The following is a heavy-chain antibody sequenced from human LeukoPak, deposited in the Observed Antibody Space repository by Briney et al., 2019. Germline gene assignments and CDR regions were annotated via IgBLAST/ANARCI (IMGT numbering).Heavy chain of an antibody. V-gene: IGHV1-18*01. D-gene: IGHD4-23*01. CDR3: ARFRGVVGDYGGWMTLGFDY. CDR2: ISAYNGNT. J-gene: IGHJ4*02. CDR1: GYTFTSYG. Sequence: ASVTVSCTASGYTFTSYGISWVRQAPGQGLEWMGWISAYNGNTNYAQKLQGRVTMTTDTSTSTAYMELRSLRSDDTAVYYCARFRGVVGDYGGWMTLGFDYWGQGTLVTVSS.